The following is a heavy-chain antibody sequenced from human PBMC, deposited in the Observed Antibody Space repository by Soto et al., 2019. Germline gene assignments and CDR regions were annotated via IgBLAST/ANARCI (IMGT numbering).Heavy chain of an antibody. CDR1: GGSISSYY. V-gene: IGHV4-59*01. J-gene: IGHJ4*02. Sequence: SETLSLTCTVSGGSISSYYWSWIRQPPGKGLEWIGYIYYSGCTNYNPSLKSRVTISVDTSKNQFSLKLSSVTAADTAVYYCARAVEMATTVDYWGQGTLVTVSS. D-gene: IGHD5-12*01. CDR2: IYYSGCT. CDR3: ARAVEMATTVDY.